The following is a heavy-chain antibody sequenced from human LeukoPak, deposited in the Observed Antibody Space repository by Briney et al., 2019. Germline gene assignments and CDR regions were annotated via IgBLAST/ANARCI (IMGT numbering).Heavy chain of an antibody. Sequence: SGGSLRLSCAASGFTFSYYGMHWVRQAPGKGLEWVASIRFDASNKYYVDSVKGRFTISRDNSENTLFLQMNSLRLEDTAVYYCAKDLGRGSYLDVSDVWGQGTLVTVSS. CDR3: AKDLGRGSYLDVSDV. CDR2: IRFDASNK. CDR1: GFTFSYYG. D-gene: IGHD1-26*01. V-gene: IGHV3-30*02. J-gene: IGHJ3*01.